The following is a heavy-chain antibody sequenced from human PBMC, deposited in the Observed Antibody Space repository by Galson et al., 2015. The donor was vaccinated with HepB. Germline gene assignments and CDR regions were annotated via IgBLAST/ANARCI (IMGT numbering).Heavy chain of an antibody. V-gene: IGHV3-66*01. CDR2: IYSGGST. Sequence: SLRLSCAASGFTVSSNYMSWVRQAPGKGLEWVSVIYSGGSTYYADSVKGRFTISRDNSKNTLYLQMNSLRAEDTAVYYCARDHKAVMVQYYYYYGMDVWGQGTTVTVSS. CDR3: ARDHKAVMVQYYYYYGMDV. D-gene: IGHD5-18*01. J-gene: IGHJ6*02. CDR1: GFTVSSNY.